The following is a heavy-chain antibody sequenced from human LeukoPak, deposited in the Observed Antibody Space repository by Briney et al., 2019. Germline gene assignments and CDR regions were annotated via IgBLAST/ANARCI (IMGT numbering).Heavy chain of an antibody. V-gene: IGHV4-59*08. Sequence: KPSETLRLTCTVSGVSINISYWSWVRQPPGKGLEWIGYIYYRGSTNYNPSLKSRVTISVDTSKNQYSLKLSSVTAADTAVYYCAKSGVFPGYDVFDIWGKGKRVPVSS. J-gene: IGHJ3*02. CDR1: GVSINISY. CDR2: IYYRGST. D-gene: IGHD6-13*01. CDR3: AKSGVFPGYDVFDI.